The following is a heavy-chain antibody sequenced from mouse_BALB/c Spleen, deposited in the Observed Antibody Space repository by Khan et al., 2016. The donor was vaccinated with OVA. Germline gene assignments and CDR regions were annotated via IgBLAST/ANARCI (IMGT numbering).Heavy chain of an antibody. J-gene: IGHJ1*01. V-gene: IGHV9-3-1*01. CDR1: GYTFTNYG. CDR2: INTYTGEP. Sequence: QIQLVQSGPELKKPGETVKISCKASGYTFTNYGMNWVKQAPGKGLKWMGWINTYTGEPTYADDFKGRFAFSLETSASTASLQINNLKSEDTATYFCARMKPYGYFDVWGAGTTVTVSS. CDR3: ARMKPYGYFDV.